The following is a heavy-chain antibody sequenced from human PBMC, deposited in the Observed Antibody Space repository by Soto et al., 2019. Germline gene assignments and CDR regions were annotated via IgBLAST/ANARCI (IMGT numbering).Heavy chain of an antibody. J-gene: IGHJ4*02. CDR1: GFTFSHYY. V-gene: IGHV3-11*01. CDR2: ITSSGSTM. D-gene: IGHD5-12*01. CDR3: ARGGPYSGYDDLDY. Sequence: GGSLRLSCTASGFTFSHYYMSWIRQAPGKGLEWLSHITSSGSTMYYADSVKGRFTISRDNAKNSLYLQMNSLRDEDTAVYYCARGGPYSGYDDLDYWGQGTLVTVSS.